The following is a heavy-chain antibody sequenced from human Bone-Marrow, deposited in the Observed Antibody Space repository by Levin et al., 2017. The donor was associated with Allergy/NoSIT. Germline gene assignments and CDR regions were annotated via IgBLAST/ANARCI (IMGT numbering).Heavy chain of an antibody. V-gene: IGHV4-61*01. D-gene: IGHD4-17*01. CDR2: IYFDGSA. J-gene: IGHJ4*02. CDR3: ATFTTVTTLFDY. CDR1: GGSVNSGSHY. Sequence: SETLSLTCTVSGGSVNSGSHYWSWVRQPPGTGLEWIGYIYFDGSADYNPSLKSRVTISTDTSKNQFSLKLTSVTAADTAVYYCATFTTVTTLFDYWGQGTLVTVSS.